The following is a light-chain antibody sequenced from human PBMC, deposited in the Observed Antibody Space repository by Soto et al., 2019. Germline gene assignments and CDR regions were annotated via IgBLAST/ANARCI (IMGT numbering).Light chain of an antibody. V-gene: IGKV1-5*01. CDR1: HSISTR. CDR2: DAS. J-gene: IGKJ3*01. Sequence: DIQMTQSPSTLSASVGDRVTITCRASHSISTRLAWYQQKPGKAPNLLIFDASGLESGVPSRFSGSGSGTHFILTISRLEPEDFAVYYCQQYGTSPRAFGPGTKVDIK. CDR3: QQYGTSPRA.